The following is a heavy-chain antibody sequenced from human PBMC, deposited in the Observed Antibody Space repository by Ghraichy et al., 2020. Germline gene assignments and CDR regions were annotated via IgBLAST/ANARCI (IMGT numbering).Heavy chain of an antibody. CDR1: GGTFSSYA. V-gene: IGHV1-69*13. D-gene: IGHD2-2*01. J-gene: IGHJ6*02. CDR3: ARDGSIVVVPAANRGWYYGMDV. CDR2: IIPIFGTA. Sequence: SVKVSCKASGGTFSSYAISWVRQAPGQGLEWMGGIIPIFGTANYAQKFQGRVTITADESTSTAYMELSSLRSEDTAVYYCARDGSIVVVPAANRGWYYGMDVWGQGTTVTVSS.